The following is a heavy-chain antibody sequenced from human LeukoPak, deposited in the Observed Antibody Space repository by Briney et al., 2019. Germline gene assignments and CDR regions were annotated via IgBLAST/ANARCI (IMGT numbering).Heavy chain of an antibody. CDR2: IIPIFGIA. D-gene: IGHD6-19*01. Sequence: SSVKVSCQASGGTFSSYAISWVRQAPAQGLEWMGRIIPIFGIANYAQKFQGRATITADKSTSTAYMELSSLRSEDTAVYYCARDETEGYSSGWYLGWFDPWGQGTLVTVSS. V-gene: IGHV1-69*04. J-gene: IGHJ5*02. CDR1: GGTFSSYA. CDR3: ARDETEGYSSGWYLGWFDP.